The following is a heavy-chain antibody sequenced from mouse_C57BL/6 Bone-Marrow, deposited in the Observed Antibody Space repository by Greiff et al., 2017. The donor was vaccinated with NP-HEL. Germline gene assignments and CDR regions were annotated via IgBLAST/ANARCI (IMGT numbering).Heavy chain of an antibody. J-gene: IGHJ1*03. CDR3: ARGGYYGRDFDV. D-gene: IGHD1-1*01. CDR2: INPYNGDT. CDR1: GYSFTGYF. Sequence: EVQLQQSGPELVKPGDSVKISCKASGYSFTGYFMNWVMQSHGKSLEWIGRINPYNGDTFYNQKFKGKATLTVDKSSSTAHMELRSLTSEDSAVYYCARGGYYGRDFDVWGTGTTVTVSS. V-gene: IGHV1-20*01.